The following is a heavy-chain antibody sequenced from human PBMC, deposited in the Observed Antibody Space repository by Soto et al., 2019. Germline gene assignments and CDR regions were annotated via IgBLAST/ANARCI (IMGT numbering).Heavy chain of an antibody. V-gene: IGHV3-23*01. CDR1: GFTFSNFA. J-gene: IGHJ4*02. Sequence: GGSLRLSCAASGFTFSNFAMSWVRQAPGKGLEWVSALSGSGGRTYYADSVKGRFTISRDNSRNTVFLQINGLRADDTAVFYCAKDAFYDYRTIDYWGQGTLVTVSS. CDR2: LSGSGGRT. CDR3: AKDAFYDYRTIDY. D-gene: IGHD3-16*01.